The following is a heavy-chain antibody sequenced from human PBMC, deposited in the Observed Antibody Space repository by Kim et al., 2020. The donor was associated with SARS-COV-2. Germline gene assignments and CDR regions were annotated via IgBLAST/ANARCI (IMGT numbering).Heavy chain of an antibody. CDR3: ARGRYSSSWRVEINGAWDY. V-gene: IGHV4-34*01. CDR1: GGSFSGYY. D-gene: IGHD6-13*01. Sequence: SETLSLTCAVYGGSFSGYYWSWIRQPPGKGLEWIGEINHSGSTNYNPSLKSRVTISVDTSKNQFSLKLSSVTAADTAVYYCARGRYSSSWRVEINGAWDYWGQGTLVTVSS. J-gene: IGHJ4*02. CDR2: INHSGST.